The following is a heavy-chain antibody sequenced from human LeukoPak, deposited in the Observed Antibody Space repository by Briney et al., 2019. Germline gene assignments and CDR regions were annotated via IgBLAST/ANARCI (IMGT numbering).Heavy chain of an antibody. J-gene: IGHJ5*02. D-gene: IGHD3-3*01. CDR1: GYSFTAHH. CDR2: INPGNGAT. Sequence: GASVMLSCKASGYSFTAHHLHWVRQAPGQGLEWMGIINPGNGATTYAQKLQGRVTMTTDMSTNTAYMQLTSLSGEDTAVYYCARAAAGRIGTDVWSAHLVGPWGQGTLVTGSS. CDR3: ARAAAGRIGTDVWSAHLVGP. V-gene: IGHV1-46*04.